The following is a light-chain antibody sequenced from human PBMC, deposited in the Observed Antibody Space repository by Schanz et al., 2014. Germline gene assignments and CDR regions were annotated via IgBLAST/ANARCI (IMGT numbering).Light chain of an antibody. CDR2: RTN. V-gene: IGLV1-47*01. J-gene: IGLJ1*01. CDR3: SSNGGVNIYV. Sequence: QSVLTQPPSASGTPGQRVTISCSGSSSNMEFNYVYWYQQVPGAAPKVLIYRTNQRPAGVPDRFSASKSGTSASLAISGLRSEDEADYYCSSNGGVNIYVFGTGTKLTVL. CDR1: SSNMEFNY.